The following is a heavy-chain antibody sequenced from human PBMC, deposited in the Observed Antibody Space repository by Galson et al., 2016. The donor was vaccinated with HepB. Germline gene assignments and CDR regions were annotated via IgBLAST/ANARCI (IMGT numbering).Heavy chain of an antibody. V-gene: IGHV1-3*01. D-gene: IGHD1-20*01. Sequence: SVKVSCKASGFTFTAYAMHWVRQAPGQRLEWMGWIYAANGGTRYSQSFQGRLTISRDTSASIAYMELSSLTSEDTAVYYCAADKWDDAGPWSDPWGQGTLVTVSS. J-gene: IGHJ5*02. CDR3: AADKWDDAGPWSDP. CDR1: GFTFTAYA. CDR2: IYAANGGT.